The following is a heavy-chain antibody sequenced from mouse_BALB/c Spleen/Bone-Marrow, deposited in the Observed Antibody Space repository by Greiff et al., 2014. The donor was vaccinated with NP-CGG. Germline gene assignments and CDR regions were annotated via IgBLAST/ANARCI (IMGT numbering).Heavy chain of an antibody. J-gene: IGHJ4*01. V-gene: IGHV14-3*02. CDR2: IDPANGNT. CDR3: ARWEYYAMDY. D-gene: IGHD4-1*01. Sequence: EVQLQQSAAELVKPGASVKLSCTASGFNIKDTYMHWVKQRPEQGLEWIGRIDPANGNTKYDPKFEDKATITADTSSNTAYLQLSSLTSEDTAVYYCARWEYYAMDYWGQGTSVTVSS. CDR1: GFNIKDTY.